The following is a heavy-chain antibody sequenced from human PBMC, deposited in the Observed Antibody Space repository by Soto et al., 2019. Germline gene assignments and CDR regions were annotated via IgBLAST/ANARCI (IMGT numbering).Heavy chain of an antibody. D-gene: IGHD2-15*01. CDR1: GFPVSSNY. J-gene: IGHJ3*02. CDR2: IYSGGST. CDR3: AREEGCSGGSCYLDAFDI. V-gene: IGHV3-66*01. Sequence: GGSLSLSCAASGFPVSSNYMSWVRQAPGKGLEWVSVIYSGGSTYYADSVKGRFTISRDNSKNTLYLQMNSLRAEDTAVYYCAREEGCSGGSCYLDAFDIWGQGTMVTVSS.